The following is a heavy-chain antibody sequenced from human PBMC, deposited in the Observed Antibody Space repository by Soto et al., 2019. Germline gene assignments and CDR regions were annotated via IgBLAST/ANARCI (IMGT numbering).Heavy chain of an antibody. D-gene: IGHD3-3*01. Sequence: EVQLVESGGGLVQPGGSLRLSCAASGFTFTSYWMHWVRQAPGKGLVWVSYINIDGSRTTYADSVKGRFTISRDNDKNTLDLQMNSLRAEDTAVYYCVRDFFGGPNADWGQGTLVTVSS. CDR3: VRDFFGGPNAD. J-gene: IGHJ4*02. CDR2: INIDGSRT. V-gene: IGHV3-74*01. CDR1: GFTFTSYW.